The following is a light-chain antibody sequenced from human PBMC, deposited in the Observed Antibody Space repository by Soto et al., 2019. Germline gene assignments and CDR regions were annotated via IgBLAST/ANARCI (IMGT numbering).Light chain of an antibody. Sequence: DIVLTQSPATLSVSPGDRVTLSCRASESLFGFLAWYQQKPGQAPRLLMYGVSTRATGIPARFSGGGSATDCTLAISRLQSEDSAFYFCQSYNDWPFASGLGTRLEI. CDR3: QSYNDWPFA. J-gene: IGKJ2*01. CDR2: GVS. V-gene: IGKV3-15*01. CDR1: ESLFGF.